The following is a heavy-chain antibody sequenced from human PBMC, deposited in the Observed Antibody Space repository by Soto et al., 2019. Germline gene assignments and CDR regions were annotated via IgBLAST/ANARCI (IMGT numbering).Heavy chain of an antibody. CDR2: IERHGNDK. CDR3: ARIRATDYEIDY. J-gene: IGHJ4*02. D-gene: IGHD3-22*01. Sequence: EVHLEESGGDLVQPGGSLRLSCSASGFIFGFYWMTWVRQAPGKGLEWVANIERHGNDKYYVDSLTGRFTISRDNAQNSLFLQMNNLRAEDTAVYFCARIRATDYEIDYWGQGTLVSVSS. V-gene: IGHV3-7*03. CDR1: GFIFGFYW.